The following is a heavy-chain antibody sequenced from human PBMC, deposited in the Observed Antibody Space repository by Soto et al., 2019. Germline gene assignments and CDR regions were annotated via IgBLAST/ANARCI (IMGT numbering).Heavy chain of an antibody. Sequence: QVQLVQPGAEVKKPGASVKLSCKASGYTLTSFYIHWVRQAPGQGLEWMGIINPNGGSTNYAHNFQGRVTMTRDTSTSTVYMDLSSLSSEDTAVYYCARGLASGDYWGQGTLVTVSS. CDR3: ARGLASGDY. V-gene: IGHV1-46*03. J-gene: IGHJ4*02. CDR2: INPNGGST. D-gene: IGHD6-6*01. CDR1: GYTLTSFY.